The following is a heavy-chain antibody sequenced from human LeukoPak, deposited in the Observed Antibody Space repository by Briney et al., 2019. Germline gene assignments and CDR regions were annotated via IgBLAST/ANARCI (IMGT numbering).Heavy chain of an antibody. Sequence: ASVKVSCKASGYTFTGYYMHWVRQAPGQGLEWMGWINPNSGGTNYAQKFQGRVTMTRDTSISTAYMELSRLRSDDTAVYYCARGASYYDSSGYYPLQDYWGQGTLVTVSS. CDR2: INPNSGGT. D-gene: IGHD3-22*01. CDR1: GYTFTGYY. J-gene: IGHJ4*02. V-gene: IGHV1-2*02. CDR3: ARGASYYDSSGYYPLQDY.